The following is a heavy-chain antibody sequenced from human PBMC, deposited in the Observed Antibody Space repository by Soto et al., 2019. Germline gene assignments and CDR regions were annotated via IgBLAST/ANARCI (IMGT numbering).Heavy chain of an antibody. D-gene: IGHD5-12*01. CDR2: ISGSGGST. CDR3: AKGYSGYDWGSQRRWYYYYMDV. Sequence: GGSLRLSCAASGFTFSSYAMSWVRQAPGKGLEWVSAISGSGGSTYYADSVKGRFTISRDNSKNTLYLQMNSLRAEDTAVYYCAKGYSGYDWGSQRRWYYYYMDVWGKGTTVTVSS. CDR1: GFTFSSYA. V-gene: IGHV3-23*01. J-gene: IGHJ6*03.